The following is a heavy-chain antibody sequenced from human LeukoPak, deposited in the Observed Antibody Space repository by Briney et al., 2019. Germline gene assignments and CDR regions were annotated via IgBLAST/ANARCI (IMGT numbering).Heavy chain of an antibody. J-gene: IGHJ4*02. D-gene: IGHD6-19*01. CDR1: GGSISSDY. CDR2: IYYSGST. Sequence: NPSETLSLTCTVAGGSISSDYWSWIRQPPGKGLEGMGYIYYSGSTNYNPSLKSGVTISLATSKNQSSLKLSSVTAADTAVYYCARALYNIGWLGFDYWGQGTLVTVSS. V-gene: IGHV4-59*01. CDR3: ARALYNIGWLGFDY.